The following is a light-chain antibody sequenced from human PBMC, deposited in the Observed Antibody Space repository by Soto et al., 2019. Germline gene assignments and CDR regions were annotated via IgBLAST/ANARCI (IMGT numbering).Light chain of an antibody. CDR1: QSILYSSNNKNY. J-gene: IGKJ2*01. CDR3: QQYFSPPYT. V-gene: IGKV4-1*01. Sequence: DIVMTQSPDSLSVSLGERATINCKSSQSILYSSNNKNYVTWYQQKPGQPPKVVIYWASARASGVPGRFSGSGSGTDFTLPISSLQADDVAVYYCQQYFSPPYTFGQGTKLEIK. CDR2: WAS.